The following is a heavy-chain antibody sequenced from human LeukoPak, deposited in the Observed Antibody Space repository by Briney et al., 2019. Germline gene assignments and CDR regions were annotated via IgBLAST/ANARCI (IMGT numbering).Heavy chain of an antibody. CDR1: GFTFNNYA. D-gene: IGHD6-19*01. J-gene: IGHJ4*02. CDR3: AKDSYISGWYIDY. CDR2: ISGTGRTT. Sequence: GGSLRASCAASGFTFNNYAMSWVRQAPGKRLEWVSAISGTGRTTYYADSVKGRFIISRDNSKSTLFLQMHSLRAEDTAVYYCAKDSYISGWYIDYWGQGSLVTVSS. V-gene: IGHV3-23*01.